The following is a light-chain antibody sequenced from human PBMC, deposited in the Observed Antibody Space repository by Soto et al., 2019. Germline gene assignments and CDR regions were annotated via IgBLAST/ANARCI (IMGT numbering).Light chain of an antibody. CDR1: SSDVGRYNY. CDR2: EVS. J-gene: IGLJ2*01. V-gene: IGLV2-14*01. CDR3: SSYTSSSSVV. Sequence: QSALTQPASVSGSPGQSITISCTGTSSDVGRYNYVSWYQQHPGRAPKLMIYEVSNRPSGVYNRFSGSKSGNTASLTISGLQAEDEADYYCSSYTSSSSVVFGGGTKLTVL.